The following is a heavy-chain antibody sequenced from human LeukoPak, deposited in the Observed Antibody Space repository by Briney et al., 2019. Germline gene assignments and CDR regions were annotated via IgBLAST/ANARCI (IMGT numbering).Heavy chain of an antibody. CDR3: ARESGPYCPFGH. CDR1: GGSISSYY. CDR2: IYYSGST. J-gene: IGHJ5*02. V-gene: IGHV4-59*01. Sequence: SETLSLTCTVSGGSISSYYWSWIRQPPGRGLEWIGYIYYSGSTNYNPSLKSRVTISVDTSKNQFSLKLSSVTAADTAVYYCARESGPYCPFGHWGQGTLVAVTS. D-gene: IGHD1-26*01.